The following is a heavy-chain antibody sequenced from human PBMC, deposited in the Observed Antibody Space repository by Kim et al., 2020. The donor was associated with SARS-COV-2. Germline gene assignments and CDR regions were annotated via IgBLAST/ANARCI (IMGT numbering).Heavy chain of an antibody. CDR3: ARVRTRNAFDI. CDR2: T. Sequence: TSYAQKFQGRVTMTRDTSTSTVYMELSSLRSEDTAVYYCARVRTRNAFDIWGQGTMVTVSS. V-gene: IGHV1-46*01. J-gene: IGHJ3*02.